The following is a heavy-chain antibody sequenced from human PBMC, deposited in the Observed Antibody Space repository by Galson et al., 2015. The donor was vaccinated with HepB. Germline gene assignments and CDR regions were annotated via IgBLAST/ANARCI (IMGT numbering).Heavy chain of an antibody. CDR1: GYSFTSYW. Sequence: QSGAEVKKPGESLRISCKGSGYSFTSYWISWVRQMPGKGLEWMGRIDPSDSYTNYSPSFQGHVTISADKPISTAYLQWSSLKASDTAMYYCARHNVVVVAASDAFDIWGQGTMVTVSS. CDR2: IDPSDSYT. D-gene: IGHD2-15*01. V-gene: IGHV5-10-1*01. J-gene: IGHJ3*02. CDR3: ARHNVVVVAASDAFDI.